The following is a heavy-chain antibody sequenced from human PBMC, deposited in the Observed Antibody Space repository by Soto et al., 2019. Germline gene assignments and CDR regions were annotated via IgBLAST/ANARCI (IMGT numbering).Heavy chain of an antibody. CDR2: IGSGGST. Sequence: PGGSLRLSCAASGFALSNYDMHWVRQAAGKSLEWVSVIGSGGSTFYAGSVKGRFTISRDNSKNTLYLQMNSLRAEDTAVYYCARVRSDWGLNWFDPWGQGTLVTVSS. D-gene: IGHD7-27*01. CDR3: ARVRSDWGLNWFDP. V-gene: IGHV3-66*01. CDR1: GFALSNYD. J-gene: IGHJ5*02.